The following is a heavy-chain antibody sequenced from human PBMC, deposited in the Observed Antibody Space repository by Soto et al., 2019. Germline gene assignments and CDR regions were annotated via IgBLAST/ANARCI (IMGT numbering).Heavy chain of an antibody. V-gene: IGHV3-23*01. CDR3: ATRYCVGYRCARQVY. D-gene: IGHD2-21*02. J-gene: IGHJ4*02. CDR1: GFTFSSYA. Sequence: EVQLLESGGGLVEPGGSLRLSCAASGFTFSSYAMSWVRQAPGKGLEWVSAITDSGGTTYYADSVEGRFTISRDNSEDTLYLQMNSLRADDTAIYYCATRYCVGYRCARQVYWGQGTLITVSS. CDR2: ITDSGGTT.